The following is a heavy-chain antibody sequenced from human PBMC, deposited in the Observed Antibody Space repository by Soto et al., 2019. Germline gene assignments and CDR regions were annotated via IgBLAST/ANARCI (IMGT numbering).Heavy chain of an antibody. J-gene: IGHJ4*02. V-gene: IGHV1-69*02. CDR2: IIPMLGIA. Sequence: GASVKVSCKASGGTFSSYTFSWVRQAPGQGLEWMGRIIPMLGIANYAQKFQGRVTITADKSTSTAYMELSSLRSEDTAVYYCANRGYSYGFVIYWGQGTLVTVS. CDR1: GGTFSSYT. CDR3: ANRGYSYGFVIY. D-gene: IGHD5-18*01.